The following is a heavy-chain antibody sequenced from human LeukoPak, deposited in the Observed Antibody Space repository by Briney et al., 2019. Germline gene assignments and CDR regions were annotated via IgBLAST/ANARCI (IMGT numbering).Heavy chain of an antibody. CDR2: ISAYNGNT. CDR3: ARSGGIAARDGAFDI. D-gene: IGHD6-6*01. J-gene: IGHJ3*02. Sequence: ASVKVSCKASGYTFTSYGISWVRQAPGQGLEWMGWISAYNGNTNYAQKLQGRVTMTTDTSTSTACMELRSLRSDDTAVYYCARSGGIAARDGAFDIWGQGTMVTVSS. V-gene: IGHV1-18*01. CDR1: GYTFTSYG.